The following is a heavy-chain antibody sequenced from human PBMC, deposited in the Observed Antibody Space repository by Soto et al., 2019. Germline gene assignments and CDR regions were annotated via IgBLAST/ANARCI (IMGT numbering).Heavy chain of an antibody. CDR3: AREADILNWFDP. CDR1: GFTFSSCS. J-gene: IGHJ5*02. D-gene: IGHD3-9*01. V-gene: IGHV3-48*01. Sequence: EVQLVESGGGLVQPGGSLRLSCAASGFTFSSCSMNWVRQAPGKGLEWVSYISSSSSTIYYADSVKGRFTISRDNAKNSLYLQMNSLRAEDTAVYYCAREADILNWFDPWGLGTLVTVSS. CDR2: ISSSSSTI.